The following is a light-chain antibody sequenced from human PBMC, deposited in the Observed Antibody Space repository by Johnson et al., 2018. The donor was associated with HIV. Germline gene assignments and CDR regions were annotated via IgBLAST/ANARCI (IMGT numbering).Light chain of an antibody. CDR3: GTWDSSLSANV. Sequence: QSVLTQPPSVSAAPGQKVTISCSGSSSNIGNNYVSWYQQLPGTAPKLIIYDNNKRPSGIPDRFSGSKSGTSATLGITGLQTGDEADYYCGTWDSSLSANVFGTGTKVTLL. J-gene: IGLJ1*01. CDR1: SSNIGNNY. CDR2: DNN. V-gene: IGLV1-51*01.